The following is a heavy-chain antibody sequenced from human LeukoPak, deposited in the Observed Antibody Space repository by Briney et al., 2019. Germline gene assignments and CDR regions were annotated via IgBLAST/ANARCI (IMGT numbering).Heavy chain of an antibody. V-gene: IGHV3-7*03. Sequence: GGSLRLSCAASGFAFSSYRMSWVRQAPVKGLEWVANINTDGSEIYYVDSVKGRFTISRDNAKNSLYLQMSSLSGEDTAIYYCVRGIDYWGQGTLVTVSP. CDR3: VRGIDY. J-gene: IGHJ4*02. CDR2: INTDGSEI. CDR1: GFAFSSYR.